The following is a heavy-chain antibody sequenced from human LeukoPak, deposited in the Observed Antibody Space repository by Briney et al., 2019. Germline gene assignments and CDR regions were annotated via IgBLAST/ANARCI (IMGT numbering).Heavy chain of an antibody. CDR1: GFXFSIYG. J-gene: IGHJ4*02. CDR2: ISEDGKNK. V-gene: IGHV3-30*18. D-gene: IGHD6-13*01. Sequence: GGSLRLSCAASGFXFSIYGMHWVRQAPGKGLEWVAVISEDGKNKYYADSVKGRITISRDNSRNTVHLQMNSLRGEDTAEYYCAKGRETTASGTFDHWGQGTLVTVSS. CDR3: AKGRETTASGTFDH.